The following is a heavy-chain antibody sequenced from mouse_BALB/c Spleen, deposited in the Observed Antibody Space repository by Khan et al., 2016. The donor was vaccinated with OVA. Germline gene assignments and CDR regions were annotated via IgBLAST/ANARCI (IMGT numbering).Heavy chain of an antibody. CDR1: GFTFSNYG. J-gene: IGHJ3*01. CDR3: KSHLTGSFAY. V-gene: IGHV5-6*01. D-gene: IGHD4-1*01. Sequence: EVELVESGGDLVKPGGSLKLSCEASGFTFSNYGMSWVRQTPDKRLEWVATISSDGTYTYSPDSVKGRFTISRNNAKNNLYLQMSSLKSEDTAMYYCKSHLTGSFAYWGQGTLVTVSA. CDR2: ISSDGTYT.